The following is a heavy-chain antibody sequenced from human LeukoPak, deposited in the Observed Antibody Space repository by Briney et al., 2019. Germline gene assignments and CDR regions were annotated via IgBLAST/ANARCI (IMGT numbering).Heavy chain of an antibody. CDR1: GDSVSSNSAA. Sequence: SQTLSLTCAISGDSVSSNSAAWNWIRRSPSRGLEWLGRTYYRSKWYNDYAVSVKSRITINPDTSKNQFSLQLNSVTPEDTAVYYCAGVTTDYYYYGMDVWGKGTTVTVSS. V-gene: IGHV6-1*01. J-gene: IGHJ6*04. D-gene: IGHD4-17*01. CDR3: AGVTTDYYYYGMDV. CDR2: TYYRSKWYN.